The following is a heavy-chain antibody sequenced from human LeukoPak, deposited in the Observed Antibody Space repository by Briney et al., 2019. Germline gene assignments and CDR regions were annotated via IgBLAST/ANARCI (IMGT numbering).Heavy chain of an antibody. CDR2: IYPDDSDT. D-gene: IGHD6-19*01. J-gene: IGHJ4*02. CDR1: GYTFASYW. Sequence: GESLRISCKGFGYTFASYWIGWVCQMPGEGLEWMGIIYPDDSDTTYSPSFQGQVTITADKSISTAYLQWSSLKASDTAMYYCARRIAVADKTGVFDYWGQGTLVTVSS. CDR3: ARRIAVADKTGVFDY. V-gene: IGHV5-51*01.